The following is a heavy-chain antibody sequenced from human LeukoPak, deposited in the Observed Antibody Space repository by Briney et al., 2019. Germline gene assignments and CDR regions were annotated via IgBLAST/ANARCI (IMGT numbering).Heavy chain of an antibody. Sequence: SETLSLTCTVSGGSISSYYWSWIRQPPGKGLEWIGYIYYSGGTNYNPSLKSRVTISVDTSKNQFSLKLSSVTAADTAVYYCARSGLMITFGGVIVPEAADYWGQGTLVTVSS. CDR3: ARSGLMITFGGVIVPEAADY. D-gene: IGHD3-16*02. J-gene: IGHJ4*02. CDR1: GGSISSYY. CDR2: IYYSGGT. V-gene: IGHV4-59*01.